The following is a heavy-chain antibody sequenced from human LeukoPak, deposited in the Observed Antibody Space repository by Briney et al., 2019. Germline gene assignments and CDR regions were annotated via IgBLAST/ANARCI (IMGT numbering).Heavy chain of an antibody. CDR3: TRLAAFNAFDI. Sequence: GGSLRLSCATSGFTFGDSIMNWVRQASGKGLEWLGRIETKSNIYATDYAASLKGRFTISRDDSKNTAYLQMNSLKTEDTAVYYCTRLAAFNAFDIWGQGTKVTVSS. CDR1: GFTFGDSI. V-gene: IGHV3-73*01. CDR2: IETKSNIYAT. D-gene: IGHD6-25*01. J-gene: IGHJ3*02.